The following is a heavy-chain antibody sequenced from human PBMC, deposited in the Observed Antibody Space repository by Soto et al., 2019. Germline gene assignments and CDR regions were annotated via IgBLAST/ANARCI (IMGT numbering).Heavy chain of an antibody. J-gene: IGHJ4*02. CDR1: GGSVSSGSYY. CDR2: IYYSGST. CDR3: ARISDWYCSGGSCRDY. D-gene: IGHD2-15*01. Sequence: PSETLSLTCTVSGGSVSSGSYYWSWIRQPPGKGLEWIGYIYYSGSTNYNPSLKSRVTISVDTSKNQLSLKLSSVTAADTAVYYCARISDWYCSGGSCRDYWGQGTLVTVSS. V-gene: IGHV4-61*01.